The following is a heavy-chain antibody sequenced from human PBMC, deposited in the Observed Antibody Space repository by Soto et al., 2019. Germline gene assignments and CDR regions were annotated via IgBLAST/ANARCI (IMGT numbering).Heavy chain of an antibody. CDR1: GYTFTSYA. V-gene: IGHV1-3*01. CDR2: INAGNGNT. Sequence: ASVKVSCKASGYTFTSYAMHWVRQAPGQRLEWMGWINAGNGNTKYSQKFQGRVTITRDTSASTAYMELSSLRSEDTAVYYCARDLSTRSGSGWSGGLVLGWFDPWGQGTLVTVSS. J-gene: IGHJ5*02. D-gene: IGHD6-19*01. CDR3: ARDLSTRSGSGWSGGLVLGWFDP.